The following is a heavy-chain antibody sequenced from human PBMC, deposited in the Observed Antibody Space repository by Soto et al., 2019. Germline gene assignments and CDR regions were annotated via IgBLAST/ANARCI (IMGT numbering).Heavy chain of an antibody. CDR2: ISGSGGST. CDR1: GFTFSSYA. D-gene: IGHD2-2*01. J-gene: IGHJ4*02. Sequence: GGSLRLSCAASGFTFSSYAMSWVRQAPGKGLEWVSAISGSGGSTYYADSVKGRFTISRDNSKNTLYLQMNSLRAEDTAVYYCANGLGYCSSTSCQHLDYWGQGTLVTVSS. CDR3: ANGLGYCSSTSCQHLDY. V-gene: IGHV3-23*01.